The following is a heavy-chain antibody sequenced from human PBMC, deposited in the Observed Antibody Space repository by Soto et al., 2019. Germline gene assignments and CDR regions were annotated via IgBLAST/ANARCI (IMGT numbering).Heavy chain of an antibody. V-gene: IGHV4-34*01. J-gene: IGHJ4*02. CDR3: ARGYLGYSSSSTSYYFDY. D-gene: IGHD6-6*01. CDR2: INHSGST. Sequence: SQTLSLTCCVYVGSFSGYYWSWIRQPPGKGLEWIGEINHSGSTNYNPSLKSRVTISVDTSKNQFSLKLSSVTAADTAVYYCARGYLGYSSSSTSYYFDYWGQGTLVTVSS. CDR1: VGSFSGYY.